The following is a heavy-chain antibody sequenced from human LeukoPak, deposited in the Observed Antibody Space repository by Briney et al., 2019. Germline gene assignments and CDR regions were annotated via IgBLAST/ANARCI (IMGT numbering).Heavy chain of an antibody. CDR3: ASPGRYYFQH. CDR1: GGSLSSYY. J-gene: IGHJ1*01. D-gene: IGHD3-10*01. Sequence: PSETLSLTRTVSGGSLSSYYGSWIRQPPGKGLEWIGYIYYSGSTNYNPSLQSRVTISVDTSKNQFSLKLSSVTAADTAVYYCASPGRYYFQHWGQGTLVTVSS. V-gene: IGHV4-59*08. CDR2: IYYSGST.